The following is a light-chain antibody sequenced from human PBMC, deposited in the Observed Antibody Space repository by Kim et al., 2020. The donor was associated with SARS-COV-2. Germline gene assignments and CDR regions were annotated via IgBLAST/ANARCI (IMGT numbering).Light chain of an antibody. Sequence: QPVLTQSPSASASLGASVKLTCNLSSGHSSYAIAWHQQQPEKGPRYLMKLNSDGSHNKGDGIPDRFSGSSSGAERYLSISSLQSEDEADYYCQTWGTGILVFGGGTKLTVL. CDR3: QTWGTGILV. CDR1: SGHSSYA. J-gene: IGLJ3*02. CDR2: LNSDGSH. V-gene: IGLV4-69*01.